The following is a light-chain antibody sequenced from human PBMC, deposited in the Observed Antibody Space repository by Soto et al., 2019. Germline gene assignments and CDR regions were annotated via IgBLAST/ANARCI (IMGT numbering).Light chain of an antibody. J-gene: IGKJ1*01. Sequence: IQMTKSQSSLSASVGDRVTITSRARQGISNYSACYQQKPGKVPQLLLDAEYTLQSGVPSRFSGSGSGTEFNLTSSIMQHEDVSKYYCQKYNSATGTFGHGTKVQIK. V-gene: IGKV1-27*01. CDR1: QGISNY. CDR2: AEY. CDR3: QKYNSATGT.